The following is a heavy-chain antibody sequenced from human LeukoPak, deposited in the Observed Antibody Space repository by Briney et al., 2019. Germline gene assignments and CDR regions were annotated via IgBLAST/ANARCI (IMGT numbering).Heavy chain of an antibody. CDR3: ARGLRGKRRYSGYDPNYYYYYMDV. CDR1: GGSISSYY. CDR2: IYYSGST. Sequence: PSETLSLTCTVSGGSISSYYWSWIRQPPGKGLEWIGYIYYSGSTNYNSSFKSRVTISIDTSKNQFSLRLRSVTAADTAVYYCARGLRGKRRYSGYDPNYYYYYMDVWGKGTTVTVSS. J-gene: IGHJ6*03. D-gene: IGHD5-12*01. V-gene: IGHV4-59*08.